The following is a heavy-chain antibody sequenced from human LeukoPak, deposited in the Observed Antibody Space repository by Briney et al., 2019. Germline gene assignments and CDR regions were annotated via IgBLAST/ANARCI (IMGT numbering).Heavy chain of an antibody. Sequence: SETLSLTCAVYGGSFSGYYWSWIRQPPGKGLEWIGEINHSGSTNYNPSLKSRVTMSVDTSKNQFSLILTSVTAADTAVYYCARDRAVTTEGFDYWGQGTLVTVSS. V-gene: IGHV4-34*01. CDR3: ARDRAVTTEGFDY. D-gene: IGHD4-17*01. J-gene: IGHJ4*02. CDR1: GGSFSGYY. CDR2: INHSGST.